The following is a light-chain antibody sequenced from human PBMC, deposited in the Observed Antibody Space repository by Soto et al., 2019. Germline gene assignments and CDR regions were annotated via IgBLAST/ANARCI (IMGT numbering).Light chain of an antibody. J-gene: IGLJ1*01. Sequence: QSVLPQPASLSGSPGQSITISCTGTSSDVGGYNYVSWYQHHPGKAPKLIIYDVGNRPSGVSIRFSGSKSDNTASLTISGLQPEDEADYHCSSYTTSNTRQIVFGTGTKVTVL. CDR3: SSYTTSNTRQIV. CDR2: DVG. CDR1: SSDVGGYNY. V-gene: IGLV2-14*03.